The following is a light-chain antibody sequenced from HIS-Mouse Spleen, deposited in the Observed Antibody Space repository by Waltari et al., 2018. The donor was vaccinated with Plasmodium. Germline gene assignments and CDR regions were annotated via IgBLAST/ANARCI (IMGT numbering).Light chain of an antibody. CDR1: ALPTKY. CDR3: YSTDSSGNHRV. J-gene: IGLJ3*02. Sequence: SYELTQPPSVSVSPGQTARITYSGDALPTKYAYWYQQKSGQAPVLVIYGDSKRPSGIPERFSGSSSGTMATLTISGAQVEDEADYYCYSTDSSGNHRVFGGGTKLTVL. CDR2: GDS. V-gene: IGLV3-10*01.